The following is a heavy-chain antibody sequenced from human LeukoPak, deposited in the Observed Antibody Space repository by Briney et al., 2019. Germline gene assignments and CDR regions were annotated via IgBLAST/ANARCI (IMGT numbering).Heavy chain of an antibody. Sequence: GGSLRLSCAASGFSFSSYGMNWVRQAPGKGLEWVAVIWYDGSKKYYVDSVKGRFTISRDNTENSLYLQMNGLRAEDTAVYYCARPGLLGSFDYWGQGTLVTVSS. V-gene: IGHV3-33*01. CDR1: GFSFSSYG. J-gene: IGHJ4*02. CDR2: IWYDGSKK. CDR3: ARPGLLGSFDY. D-gene: IGHD7-27*01.